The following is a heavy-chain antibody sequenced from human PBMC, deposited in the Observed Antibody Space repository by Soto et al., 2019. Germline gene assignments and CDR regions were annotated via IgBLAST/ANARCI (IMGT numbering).Heavy chain of an antibody. Sequence: QVQLQESGPGLVKPSQTLSLTCTVSGGSISSGGYYWSWIRQHPGKGLEWIGYISYSGSTYYNPSLXXRVTISVATSKNQFSLKLSSVTAADTAVYYCARDALSRDSIWGQGTLVTVSS. J-gene: IGHJ4*02. CDR1: GGSISSGGYY. CDR3: ARDALSRDSI. D-gene: IGHD3-22*01. CDR2: ISYSGST. V-gene: IGHV4-31*03.